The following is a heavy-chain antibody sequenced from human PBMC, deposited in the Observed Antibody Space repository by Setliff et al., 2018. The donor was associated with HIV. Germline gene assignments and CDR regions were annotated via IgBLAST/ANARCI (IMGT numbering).Heavy chain of an antibody. D-gene: IGHD3-22*01. CDR2: IHHSGST. Sequence: SETLSLTCSVSGYSITSGYYWGWIRQPPGKGLEWIGSIHHSGSTYYNPSLKSRVTISVDTSKSQFSLKLSSVTAADTAVYYCARVVPDSSGYWSLVGGYYFDYWGQGTLVTVSS. J-gene: IGHJ4*02. CDR3: ARVVPDSSGYWSLVGGYYFDY. CDR1: GYSITSGYY. V-gene: IGHV4-38-2*02.